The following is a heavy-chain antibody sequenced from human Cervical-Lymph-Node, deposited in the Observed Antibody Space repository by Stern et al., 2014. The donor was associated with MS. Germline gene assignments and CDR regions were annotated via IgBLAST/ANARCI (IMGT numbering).Heavy chain of an antibody. CDR1: GASITSYY. V-gene: IGHV4-59*01. CDR2: IYYSGTT. Sequence: QVQLQESGPGLLRPSETLSLTCTVSGASITSYYWSWIRQPPGKGLESIGYIYYSGTTNYNASLKGRVAISIDTSKTQFSLRLSSVTAADTAVYYCARATDLWGQGTLVTVSS. CDR3: ARATDL. J-gene: IGHJ5*02.